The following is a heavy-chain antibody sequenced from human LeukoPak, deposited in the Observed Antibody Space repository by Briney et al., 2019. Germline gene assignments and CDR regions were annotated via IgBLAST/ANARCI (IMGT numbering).Heavy chain of an antibody. CDR2: ISSSSSYI. V-gene: IGHV3-21*01. D-gene: IGHD7-27*01. Sequence: PGGPLRLSCAASGFTFSSYSMNWVRQAPGKGLEWVSSISSSSSYIYYADSVKGRFTISRDNAKNSLYLQMNSLRAEDTAVYYCARENWGAFDCWGQGTLVTVSS. CDR1: GFTFSSYS. CDR3: ARENWGAFDC. J-gene: IGHJ4*02.